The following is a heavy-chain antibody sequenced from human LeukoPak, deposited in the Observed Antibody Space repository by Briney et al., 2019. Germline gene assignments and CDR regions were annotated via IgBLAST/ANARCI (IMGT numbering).Heavy chain of an antibody. V-gene: IGHV3-30*03. CDR1: GFTFSSYG. CDR3: ARDLYSYPFFDY. J-gene: IGHJ4*02. CDR2: ISYDGSNK. D-gene: IGHD5-18*01. Sequence: QPGRSLRLSCAASGFTFSSYGMHWVRQAPGKGLEWVAVISYDGSNKYYADSVKGRFTISRDNSKNTLYLQMNSLRAEDTSVYYCARDLYSYPFFDYWGQGTLVTVPS.